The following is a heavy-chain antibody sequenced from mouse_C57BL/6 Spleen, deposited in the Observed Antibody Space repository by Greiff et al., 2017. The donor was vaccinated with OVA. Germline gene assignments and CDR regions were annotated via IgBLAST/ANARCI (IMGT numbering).Heavy chain of an antibody. D-gene: IGHD4-1*01. CDR2: IYPRSGNT. CDR3: ARILLGRGEWYFDV. Sequence: VQLQQSGAELARPGASVKLSCKASGYTFTSYGISWVKQRTGQGLEWIGEIYPRSGNTYYNEKFKGKATLTADKSSSTAYMELRSLTSEASAVYFGARILLGRGEWYFDVWGTGTTVTVSS. V-gene: IGHV1-81*01. CDR1: GYTFTSYG. J-gene: IGHJ1*03.